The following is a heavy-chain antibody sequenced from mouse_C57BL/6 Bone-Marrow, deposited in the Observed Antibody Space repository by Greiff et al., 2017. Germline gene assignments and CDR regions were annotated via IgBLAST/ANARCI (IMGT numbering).Heavy chain of an antibody. CDR3: TRDYYGQRYFDV. D-gene: IGHD1-2*01. V-gene: IGHV5-9-1*02. Sequence: EVQVVESGAGLVKPGGSPKLSCAASGFTFSSYAMSWVRQTPEKRLEWVAYISSGGDYIYYADTVKGRFTISRDNARNTLYLQMSSLKSEDTAMYYCTRDYYGQRYFDVWGTGTTVTVSS. CDR2: ISSGGDYI. J-gene: IGHJ1*03. CDR1: GFTFSSYA.